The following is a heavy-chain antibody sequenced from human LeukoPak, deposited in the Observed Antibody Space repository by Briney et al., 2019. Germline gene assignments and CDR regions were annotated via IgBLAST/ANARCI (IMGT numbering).Heavy chain of an antibody. Sequence: ASVNVSCKASGYTFTSYGITWVRQAPGQGLEWMGWVSGYNGNTRYAQIVQGRVTMTTDTSTSTAYMELRSLRAEDTAVYFCVRDRSARYLDYWGQGTLVTVSS. J-gene: IGHJ4*02. CDR1: GYTFTSYG. CDR3: VRDRSARYLDY. CDR2: VSGYNGNT. V-gene: IGHV1-18*01.